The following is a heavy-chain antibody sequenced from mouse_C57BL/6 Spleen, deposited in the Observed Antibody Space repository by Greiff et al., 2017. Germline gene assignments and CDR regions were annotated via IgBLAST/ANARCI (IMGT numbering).Heavy chain of an antibody. D-gene: IGHD1-1*01. CDR1: GFTFSDYY. J-gene: IGHJ4*01. CDR2: ISNGGGRT. CDR3: ARHIIYPLYAMDY. V-gene: IGHV5-12*01. Sequence: EVQGVESGGGLVQPGGSLKLSCEASGFTFSDYYMYWVRQTPEKRLEWVAYISNGGGRTYYPDNVKGRFTISRDNAKNTLYLQMSRLKSEDTAMYYCARHIIYPLYAMDYWGQGTSVTVSS.